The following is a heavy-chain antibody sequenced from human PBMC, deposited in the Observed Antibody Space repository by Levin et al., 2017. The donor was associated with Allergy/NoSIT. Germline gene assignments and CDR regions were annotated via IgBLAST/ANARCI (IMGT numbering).Heavy chain of an antibody. V-gene: IGHV1-69*13. Sequence: ASVKVSCKAFGGTLRNYPISWVRQAPGQGLEWMGGIIPAFASTTYAQKFQGRVTITADESTRTASMELRSLRSEDTYVYVCARPRGGFYGSGSFDAWGQGTLVTVSS. CDR1: GGTLRNYP. CDR3: ARPRGGFYGSGSFDA. D-gene: IGHD3-10*01. J-gene: IGHJ4*02. CDR2: IIPAFAST.